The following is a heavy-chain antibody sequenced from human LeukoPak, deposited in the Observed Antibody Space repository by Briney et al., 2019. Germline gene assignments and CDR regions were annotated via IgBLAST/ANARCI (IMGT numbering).Heavy chain of an antibody. D-gene: IGHD2-2*01. CDR2: ISGSGGST. CDR3: ARNAYCSSTSCYAYYYYYYGMDV. Sequence: GGSLRLSCAASGFTFSSYAMSWVRQAPGKGLEWVSAISGSGGSTYYADSVKGRFTISGDNAKNSLYLQMNSLRAEDTAVYYCARNAYCSSTSCYAYYYYYYGMDVWGQGTTVTVSS. J-gene: IGHJ6*02. CDR1: GFTFSSYA. V-gene: IGHV3-23*01.